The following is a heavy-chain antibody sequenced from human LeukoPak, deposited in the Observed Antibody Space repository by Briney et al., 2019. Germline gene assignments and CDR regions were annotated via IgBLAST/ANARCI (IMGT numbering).Heavy chain of an antibody. CDR3: TRVTIHGNSDY. Sequence: SETLSLTCTVSGDSISSGDYYWSWIRQPAGKGLEWIGRISSSGSTNYNPSLKSRVTISVDTSRNRFSLKVTSVTAADTAVYYCTRVTIHGNSDYWGQGALVTVSS. D-gene: IGHD5-24*01. V-gene: IGHV4-61*02. J-gene: IGHJ4*02. CDR2: ISSSGST. CDR1: GDSISSGDYY.